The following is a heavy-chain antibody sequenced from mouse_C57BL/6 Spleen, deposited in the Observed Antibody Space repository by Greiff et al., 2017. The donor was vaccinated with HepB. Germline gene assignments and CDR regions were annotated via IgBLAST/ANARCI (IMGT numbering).Heavy chain of an antibody. V-gene: IGHV1-69*01. D-gene: IGHD2-1*01. CDR2: IDPSDSYT. J-gene: IGHJ4*01. CDR3: ARGYGNYDAMDY. Sequence: QVQLQHPGAELVMPGASVKLSCKASGYTFTSYWMHWVKQRPGQGLEWIGEIDPSDSYTNYNQKFKGKSTLTVDKSSSTAYMQLSSLTSEYSAVYYCARGYGNYDAMDYWGQGTSVTVSS. CDR1: GYTFTSYW.